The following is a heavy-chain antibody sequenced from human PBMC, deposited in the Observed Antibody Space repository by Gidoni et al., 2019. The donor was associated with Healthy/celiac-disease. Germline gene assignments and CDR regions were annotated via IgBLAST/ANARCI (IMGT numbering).Heavy chain of an antibody. D-gene: IGHD3-3*01. CDR2: ISSSSSYI. Sequence: EVQLVESGGGLVKPGGSLGLSGAASGCTFSSYSMNGVRQAPGKGRECVSSISSSSSYIYYADSVKGRFTISRDNAKNSLYLQMNSLRAEDTAVYYCASDQLRFLEWSIHGGAFDIWGQGTMVTVSS. CDR1: GCTFSSYS. CDR3: ASDQLRFLEWSIHGGAFDI. J-gene: IGHJ3*02. V-gene: IGHV3-21*01.